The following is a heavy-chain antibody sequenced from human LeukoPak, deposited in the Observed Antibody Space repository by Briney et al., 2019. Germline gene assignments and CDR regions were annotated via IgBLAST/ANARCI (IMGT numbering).Heavy chain of an antibody. V-gene: IGHV3-53*01. CDR2: IYSGGST. Sequence: AGGSLRLSCAASGFTVSSNYMSWVRQAPGKGLEWVSVIYSGGSTYYADSVKGRFTTSRDNSKNTLYLQMNSLRAEDTAVYYCARGYYGSGSYYKTLGNAFDIWGQGTMVTVSS. CDR3: ARGYYGSGSYYKTLGNAFDI. D-gene: IGHD3-10*01. CDR1: GFTVSSNY. J-gene: IGHJ3*02.